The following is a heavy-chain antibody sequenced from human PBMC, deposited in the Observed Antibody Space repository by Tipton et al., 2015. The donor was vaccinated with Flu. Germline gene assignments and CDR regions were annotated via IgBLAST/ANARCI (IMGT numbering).Heavy chain of an antibody. D-gene: IGHD3-3*01. CDR2: ISSSGSTI. CDR1: GFTFSSYE. V-gene: IGHV3-48*03. Sequence: SLRLSWAASGFTFSSYEMNWVRQAPGKGLEWVSYISSSGSTIYYADSVKGRFTISRDNAKNSLYLQMNSLRAEDTAVYYCARDFALFGVVISCLFGMDVWGQGSTLTVSS. CDR3: ARDFALFGVVISCLFGMDV. J-gene: IGHJ6*02.